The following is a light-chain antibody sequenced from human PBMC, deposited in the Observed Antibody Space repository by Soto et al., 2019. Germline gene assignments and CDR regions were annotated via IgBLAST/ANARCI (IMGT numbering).Light chain of an antibody. Sequence: AIRMTQSPSAFSASPEDRVTITCRASQGISSYLAWYQQKPGKAPKLLIYAASTLQSGVSSRFSGSGSGTDFTLTIICLQSEDFATYYCQQYYSYPRTFGQGTNVDIK. J-gene: IGKJ1*01. V-gene: IGKV1-8*01. CDR3: QQYYSYPRT. CDR1: QGISSY. CDR2: AAS.